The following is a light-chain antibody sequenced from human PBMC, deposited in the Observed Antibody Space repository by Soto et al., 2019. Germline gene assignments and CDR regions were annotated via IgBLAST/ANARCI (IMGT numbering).Light chain of an antibody. CDR2: KAS. V-gene: IGKV1-5*03. J-gene: IGKJ4*01. CDR3: QQCYSYPLS. CDR1: HSISSW. Sequence: DIQMTKSPSTLSASVGDRVTITCRASHSISSWLAWYQQKPGKAPKVLIYKASSLESGVPSRFSGSGSGTEFTLTISGLQPDDFATYYCQQCYSYPLSFGGGTKVDIK.